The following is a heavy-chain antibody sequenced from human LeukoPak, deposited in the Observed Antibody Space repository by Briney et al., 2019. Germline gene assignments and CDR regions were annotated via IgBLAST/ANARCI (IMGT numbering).Heavy chain of an antibody. D-gene: IGHD3-10*01. V-gene: IGHV3-7*01. Sequence: TGGSLRLSCAASGFTFSSYEMNWVRQAPGKGLEWVANVEQYESEKYYADSVKGRFTISRDNAKNSLYLQMNSLRAEDTAVYYCVRPSWTSGSYFDYWGQGALVIVSS. J-gene: IGHJ4*02. CDR3: VRPSWTSGSYFDY. CDR1: GFTFSSYE. CDR2: VEQYESEK.